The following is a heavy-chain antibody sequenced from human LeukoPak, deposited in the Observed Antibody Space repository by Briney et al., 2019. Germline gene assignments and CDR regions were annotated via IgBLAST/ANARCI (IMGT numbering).Heavy chain of an antibody. CDR1: GFTFSSYA. Sequence: AGGSLRLSCAASGFTFSSYAMSWVRQAPGKGLEWVSAISGSGGSTYYADSVKGRFTVSRDNSKNTLYLQMDSLTVEDTAVYYCAKSYDISRFYPYWGQGTLVTVSS. D-gene: IGHD3-22*01. CDR3: AKSYDISRFYPY. CDR2: ISGSGGST. J-gene: IGHJ4*02. V-gene: IGHV3-23*01.